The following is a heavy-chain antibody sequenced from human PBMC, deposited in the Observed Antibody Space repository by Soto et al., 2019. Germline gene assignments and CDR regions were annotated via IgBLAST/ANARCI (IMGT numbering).Heavy chain of an antibody. CDR2: IYYSGST. CDR1: GGSISSYY. D-gene: IGHD6-19*01. V-gene: IGHV4-59*01. J-gene: IGHJ6*02. Sequence: SETLSLTCTVSGGSISSYYWIWIRQPPGKGLEWIGYIYYSGSTKYNPSLKSRVTISVDTSKNQFSLKLSSVTAADTAVYYCARDKVNIGVDGIHYFYGMDVWGQGTTVTVSS. CDR3: ARDKVNIGVDGIHYFYGMDV.